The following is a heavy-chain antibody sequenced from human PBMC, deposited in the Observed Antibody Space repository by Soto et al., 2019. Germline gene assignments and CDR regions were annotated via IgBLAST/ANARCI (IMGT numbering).Heavy chain of an antibody. D-gene: IGHD4-17*01. CDR3: ARAHYGDYGYGMDV. CDR2: IYHSGST. J-gene: IGHJ6*02. Sequence: QLQLQESGSGLVKPSQTLSLTCAVSGGSISSGGYSWSWIRQPPGKGLEWIGYIYHSGSTYYNPSRKSRVTISVDRSKNQSSLKLSSVTAADTAVYYCARAHYGDYGYGMDVWGQGTTVTVSS. V-gene: IGHV4-30-2*01. CDR1: GGSISSGGYS.